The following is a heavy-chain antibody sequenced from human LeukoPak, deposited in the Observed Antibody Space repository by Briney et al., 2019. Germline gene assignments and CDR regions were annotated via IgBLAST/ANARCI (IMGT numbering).Heavy chain of an antibody. V-gene: IGHV4-34*01. CDR2: INHSGST. J-gene: IGHJ4*02. CDR1: GGSFSGYY. CDR3: ARSYPTGCEGSTSCSDLDH. D-gene: IGHD2-2*01. Sequence: SETLSLTCAVYGGSFSGYYWSWIRQPPGKGLEWIGEINHSGSTNYNPSLKSRVTISVDTSKNQFSLKLSSVTAADTAVYYCARSYPTGCEGSTSCSDLDHWGQGTLVTVSS.